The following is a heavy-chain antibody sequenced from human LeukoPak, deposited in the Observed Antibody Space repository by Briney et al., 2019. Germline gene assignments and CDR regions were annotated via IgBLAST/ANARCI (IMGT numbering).Heavy chain of an antibody. CDR1: GYTFTGYY. D-gene: IGHD3-22*01. V-gene: IGHV1-2*02. Sequence: ASVKVSCKASGYTFTGYYMHWVRQAPGQGLEWMGWINPNSGGTNYAQKFQGRVTMTRDTSISTAYMELSRLRSGDTAVYYCARGGKYYYDSSGYHVWGQGTLVTVSS. CDR3: ARGGKYYYDSSGYHV. J-gene: IGHJ4*02. CDR2: INPNSGGT.